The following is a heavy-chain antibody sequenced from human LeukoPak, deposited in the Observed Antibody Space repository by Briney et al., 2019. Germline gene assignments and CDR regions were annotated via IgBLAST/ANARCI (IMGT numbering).Heavy chain of an antibody. CDR3: ATRGSDFWSGFDH. D-gene: IGHD3-3*01. CDR2: FDPENAEI. CDR1: GSSLHDLP. Sequence: GPSVKVSCKLSGSSLHDLPIGWVRQAGTKWLEWMAGFDPENAEIVYAQKFQGRVTMTEDTSTDTAYLELTSLTSDDTALYYCATRGSDFWSGFDHWGQGTQVTVSS. V-gene: IGHV1-24*01. J-gene: IGHJ4*02.